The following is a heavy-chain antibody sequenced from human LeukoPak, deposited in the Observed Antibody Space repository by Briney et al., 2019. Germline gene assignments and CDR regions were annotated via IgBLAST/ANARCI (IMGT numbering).Heavy chain of an antibody. D-gene: IGHD5-18*01. CDR1: GGSISSGGYY. CDR3: ARRGYSYDSGFHYFDY. V-gene: IGHV4-30-4*08. J-gene: IGHJ4*02. Sequence: SETLSLTCTVSGGSISSGGYYWGWIRQPPGKGLEWIVYIYYSGSTYYNPSLKSRVTISVDTSKNQFSLKLSSVTAADTAVYYCARRGYSYDSGFHYFDYWGQGTLVTVSS. CDR2: IYYSGST.